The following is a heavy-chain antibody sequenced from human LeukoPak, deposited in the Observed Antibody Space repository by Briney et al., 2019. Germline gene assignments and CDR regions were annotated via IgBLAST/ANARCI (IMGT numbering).Heavy chain of an antibody. CDR1: GFTFSSYG. J-gene: IGHJ3*02. Sequence: PGGSLRLSCAASGFTFSSYGMHWVRQAPGKGLEWVAVIWYDGSNKYYADSVKGRFTISRDNSKNTLYLQMNSLRAEDTAVYYCARGLEKNDFWSGYRTYDAFDIWGQGTMVTVSS. CDR3: ARGLEKNDFWSGYRTYDAFDI. D-gene: IGHD3-3*01. V-gene: IGHV3-33*01. CDR2: IWYDGSNK.